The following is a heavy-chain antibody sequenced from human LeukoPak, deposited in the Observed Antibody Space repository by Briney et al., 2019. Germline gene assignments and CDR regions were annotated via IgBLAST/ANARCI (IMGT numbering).Heavy chain of an antibody. Sequence: SETLSLTCTVSGYSISSGYYWSWIRQPPGKGLEWIGEINHSGSTNYNPSLKSRVTISVDTSKNQFSLKLSSVTAADTAVYYCARDPMVREPHFDYWGQGTLVTVSS. CDR2: INHSGST. CDR1: GYSISSGYY. D-gene: IGHD3-10*01. V-gene: IGHV4-38-2*02. CDR3: ARDPMVREPHFDY. J-gene: IGHJ4*02.